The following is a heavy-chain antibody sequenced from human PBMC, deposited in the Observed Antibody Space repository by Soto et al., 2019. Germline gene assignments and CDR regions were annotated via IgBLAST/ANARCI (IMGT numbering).Heavy chain of an antibody. V-gene: IGHV1-2*04. CDR2: INPNSGGT. D-gene: IGHD3-22*01. J-gene: IGHJ4*02. CDR1: GYTFTCYY. CDR3: ARGREPIYYDSSGYSSHFDY. Sequence: VSCKASGYTFTCYYMHWVRQAPGQGLEWMGWINPNSGGTNYAQKFQGWVTMTRDTSISTAYMELSRLRSDDTAVYYCARGREPIYYDSSGYSSHFDYWGQGTLVTVSS.